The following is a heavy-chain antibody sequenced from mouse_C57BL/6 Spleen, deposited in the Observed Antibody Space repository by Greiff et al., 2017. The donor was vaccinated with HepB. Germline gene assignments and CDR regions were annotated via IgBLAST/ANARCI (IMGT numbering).Heavy chain of an antibody. CDR3: AREDIYDGYYEGAMDY. V-gene: IGHV5-17*01. D-gene: IGHD2-3*01. J-gene: IGHJ4*01. CDR2: ISSGSSTI. Sequence: EVKLVESGGGLVKPGGSLKLSCAASGFTFSDYGMHWVRQAPEKGLEWVAYISSGSSTIYYADTVKGRFTISRDNAKNTLFLQMTSLRSEDTAMYYCAREDIYDGYYEGAMDYWGQGTSVTVSS. CDR1: GFTFSDYG.